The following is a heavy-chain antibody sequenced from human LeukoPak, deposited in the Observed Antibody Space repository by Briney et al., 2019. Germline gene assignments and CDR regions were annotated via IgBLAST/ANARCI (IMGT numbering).Heavy chain of an antibody. D-gene: IGHD3-22*01. V-gene: IGHV1-2*06. Sequence: ASLKVSCKASGYTFTGYYLHWVRQAPGQGLEWMGRIDPKTGSTVYAQKFRDRVTMTRDTSISTGYMELSNLTSDDTAVYYCARDARVSADYWGLGTLVTVSS. CDR2: IDPKTGST. CDR1: GYTFTGYY. CDR3: ARDARVSADY. J-gene: IGHJ4*02.